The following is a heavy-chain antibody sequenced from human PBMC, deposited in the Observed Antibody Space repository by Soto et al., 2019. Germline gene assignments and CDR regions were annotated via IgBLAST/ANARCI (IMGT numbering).Heavy chain of an antibody. CDR3: ARWSYLDY. J-gene: IGHJ4*02. Sequence: GGSLRLSCAASGFTFSNFGMNWVRQAPGEGLEWVSTISGSDGKTFYADSVKGRFSISRDTSQNTLYLQMNSLRADDTAIYYCARWSYLDYWGQGTRVTVSS. D-gene: IGHD3-3*01. CDR1: GFTFSNFG. CDR2: ISGSDGKT. V-gene: IGHV3-23*01.